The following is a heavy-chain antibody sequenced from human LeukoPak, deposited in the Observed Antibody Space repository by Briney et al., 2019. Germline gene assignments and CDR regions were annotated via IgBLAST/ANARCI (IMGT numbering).Heavy chain of an antibody. D-gene: IGHD3/OR15-3a*01. V-gene: IGHV3-23*01. CDR1: GFTFSSYA. J-gene: IGHJ6*02. Sequence: GGSLRLSCAASGFTFSSYAINWVRQAPGKGLEWVAAIGGRGDRTYYAGSVRGRFTISRDNSKNTLYLQMNSLRAEDTAVYYCAKDLWDWSAMDVWGQGTTVTVSS. CDR2: IGGRGDRT. CDR3: AKDLWDWSAMDV.